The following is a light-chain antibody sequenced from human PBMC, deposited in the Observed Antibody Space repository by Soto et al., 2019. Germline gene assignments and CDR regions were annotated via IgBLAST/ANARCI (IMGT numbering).Light chain of an antibody. CDR1: SSNIGAGYD. CDR3: QSYDRSLVLV. J-gene: IGLJ2*01. CDR2: GNS. V-gene: IGLV1-40*01. Sequence: QSVLTQPPSVSGAPGQRVTISCTGSSSNIGAGYDVHWYQQLPGTAPKLLIYGNSNRPSGVPDRFPGSKSGTSASLAITGLQSEDEADYYCQSYDRSLVLVFGGGTKLTVL.